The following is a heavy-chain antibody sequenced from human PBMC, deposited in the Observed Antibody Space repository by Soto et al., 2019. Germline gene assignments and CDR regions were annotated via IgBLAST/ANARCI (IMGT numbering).Heavy chain of an antibody. J-gene: IGHJ4*02. Sequence: ASVKVSCKASVYSFTSYDINWGRQATGQGLEWMGWMNPNSGNTGYAQKFQGRVTMTRNTSISTAYMELSSLRSEDTAVYYCARRSTTDFDYWGQGTLVTVSS. CDR2: MNPNSGNT. V-gene: IGHV1-8*01. CDR1: VYSFTSYD. CDR3: ARRSTTDFDY.